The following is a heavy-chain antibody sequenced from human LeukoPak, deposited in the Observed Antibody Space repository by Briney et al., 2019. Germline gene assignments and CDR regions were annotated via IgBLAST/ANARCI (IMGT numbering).Heavy chain of an antibody. J-gene: IGHJ4*02. CDR1: GFTFSTYS. D-gene: IGHD4-23*01. CDR2: IYSCGST. V-gene: IGHV3-53*01. Sequence: GGSLRLSCAASGFTFSTYSMSWVRQAPGKGLEWVSVIYSCGSTYYADSVKGRFTISRDNSKNTLYLQMNSLRAEDTAVYYCARRGDGGRSFDYWGQGTLVTVSS. CDR3: ARRGDGGRSFDY.